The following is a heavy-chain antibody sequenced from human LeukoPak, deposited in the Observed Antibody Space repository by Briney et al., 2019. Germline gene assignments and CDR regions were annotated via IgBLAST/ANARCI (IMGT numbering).Heavy chain of an antibody. V-gene: IGHV4-59*01. CDR3: ARLQPNSGEWAFDI. Sequence: KSSETLSLTCTVSGASISTYYWSWIRQSPGKGLEWIGYLFSRGSPNYNPSLKRQVTISVDTSKNHFSLTLSSVTAADTAVYYCARLQPNSGEWAFDIWGQGTMVTVSS. CDR1: GASISTYY. CDR2: LFSRGSP. J-gene: IGHJ3*02. D-gene: IGHD1-1*01.